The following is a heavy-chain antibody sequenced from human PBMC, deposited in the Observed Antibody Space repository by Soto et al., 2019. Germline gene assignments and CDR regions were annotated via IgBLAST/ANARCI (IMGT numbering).Heavy chain of an antibody. V-gene: IGHV4-4*02. Sequence: SETLSLTCAVSGTSISSTFWWTWVRQPPGKGLEWIGEIYHSGSTEYNPSLKSRVTISVDKSNNQFSLELRAVTAADTAVYYCATLPPRIVVVKTEIPTWGQGTLVTVSS. CDR2: IYHSGST. D-gene: IGHD2-15*01. CDR1: GTSISSTFW. CDR3: ATLPPRIVVVKTEIPT. J-gene: IGHJ5*02.